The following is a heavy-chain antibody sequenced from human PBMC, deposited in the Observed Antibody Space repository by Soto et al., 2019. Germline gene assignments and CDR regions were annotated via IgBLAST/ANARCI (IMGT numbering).Heavy chain of an antibody. CDR1: GGSISSSSYY. Sequence: PSETLSLTCTVSGGSISSSSYYWGWIRQPPGKGLEWIGSIYYSGSTYYNPSLKSRVTISVDTSKTQFYLKLRSVTAADTAVYYCARGGYDFWGGFYTAWFDSWGQGTLVTVSS. V-gene: IGHV4-39*07. CDR3: ARGGYDFWGGFYTAWFDS. J-gene: IGHJ5*01. CDR2: IYYSGST. D-gene: IGHD3-3*01.